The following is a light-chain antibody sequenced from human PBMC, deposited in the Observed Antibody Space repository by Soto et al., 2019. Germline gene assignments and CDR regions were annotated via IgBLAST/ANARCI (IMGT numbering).Light chain of an antibody. CDR1: QSISSH. CDR3: QQCLNWPLT. CDR2: DAF. J-gene: IGKJ4*01. Sequence: EIVLTQSPATLSLSPGERATLSCRASQSISSHLAWFQQKPGQAPRLIIYDAFNRATGISAMFSGSGSGTDFTLTISSLEPEDFAVYYCQQCLNWPLTFGGGTKVEIK. V-gene: IGKV3-11*01.